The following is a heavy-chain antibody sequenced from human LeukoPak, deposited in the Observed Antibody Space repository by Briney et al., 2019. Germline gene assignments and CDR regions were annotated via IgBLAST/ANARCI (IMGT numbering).Heavy chain of an antibody. CDR3: AKGPSPGVFWSDYEGDS. D-gene: IGHD3-3*01. Sequence: ASVKVSCKASGYTFTSYGISWVRQAPGQGLEWMGWISAYNGNTNYAQKLQGRVTMTTDTSTSTAYMELRSLRSDDTAVYYCAKGPSPGVFWSDYEGDSWGQGTLVTVSS. CDR2: ISAYNGNT. J-gene: IGHJ5*01. V-gene: IGHV1-18*01. CDR1: GYTFTSYG.